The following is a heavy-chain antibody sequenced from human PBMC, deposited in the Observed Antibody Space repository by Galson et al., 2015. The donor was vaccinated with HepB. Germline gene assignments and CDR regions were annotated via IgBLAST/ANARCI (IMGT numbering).Heavy chain of an antibody. Sequence: SLRLSCAASGFTLSSYWMSWVRQAPGKGLEWVADIDRGGSGKYYVDSVKGRFTISRDNAEQSLYLQMNSLRDEDTAVYYCARRPGQFDSWGQGALVTVSS. V-gene: IGHV3-7*03. CDR2: IDRGGSGK. CDR3: ARRPGQFDS. CDR1: GFTLSSYW. D-gene: IGHD2-2*01. J-gene: IGHJ5*01.